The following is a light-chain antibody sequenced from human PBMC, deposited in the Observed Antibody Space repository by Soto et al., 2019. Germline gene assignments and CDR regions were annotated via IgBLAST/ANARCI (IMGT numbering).Light chain of an antibody. Sequence: DIQMTQSPSSVSASVGDRVTITCRASQAISTWLAWYQQKPVKAPKLLIYAASNLQTGVPSRFSGSGSGTDFTLTISRLQPENFATYYCPQANSFPRTFGQGTKVEIK. V-gene: IGKV1D-12*01. CDR3: PQANSFPRT. J-gene: IGKJ1*01. CDR2: AAS. CDR1: QAISTW.